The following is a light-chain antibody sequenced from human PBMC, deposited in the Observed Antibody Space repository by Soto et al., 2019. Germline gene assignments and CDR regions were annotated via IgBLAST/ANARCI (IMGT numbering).Light chain of an antibody. CDR2: DAS. CDR1: QSLDSY. J-gene: IGKJ4*01. CDR3: QQRRSWPIT. Sequence: EIVLTQSPATLSLSPGERATLSCRASQSLDSYLAWYQQKPGQAPRLLIYDASNRATGVPARFSGSGSGTHFTLTINSLEPEDFAVYYCQQRRSWPITFGGGTKVEIK. V-gene: IGKV3-11*01.